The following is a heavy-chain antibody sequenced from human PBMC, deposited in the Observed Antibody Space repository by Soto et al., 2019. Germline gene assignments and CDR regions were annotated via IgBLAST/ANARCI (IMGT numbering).Heavy chain of an antibody. CDR2: IYYSGST. J-gene: IGHJ5*02. V-gene: IGHV4-61*08. Sequence: SETLSLTCDVSGDSITRPDYYWIWIRQPPGKGLDWILYIYYSGSTNYNPSLKSRVTISVDTSKDQFSLKLSSVTAADTAVYYCARVSRRLNWFDPWGQGTLVTVPQ. CDR3: ARVSRRLNWFDP. D-gene: IGHD4-17*01. CDR1: GDSITRPDYY.